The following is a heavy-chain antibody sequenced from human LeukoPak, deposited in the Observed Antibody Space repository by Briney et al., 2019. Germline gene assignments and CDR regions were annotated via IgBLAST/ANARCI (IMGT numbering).Heavy chain of an antibody. D-gene: IGHD3-16*01. CDR2: IWYDGNKK. CDR3: ARGNSFDMHAFDI. Sequence: PGGSLRLSCAASALTFSSYGIHWVRQAPGKGLEWVAVIWYDGNKKCYADSVKGRFTISRDNSKNTLYLQMNSLRAEDTAVYYCARGNSFDMHAFDIWGQGTMVTVSS. CDR1: ALTFSSYG. J-gene: IGHJ3*02. V-gene: IGHV3-33*01.